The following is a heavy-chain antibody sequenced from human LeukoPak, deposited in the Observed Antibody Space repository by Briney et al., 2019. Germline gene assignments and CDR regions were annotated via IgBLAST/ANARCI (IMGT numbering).Heavy chain of an antibody. CDR1: GDSISSYF. Sequence: SETLSLTCTVSGDSISSYFWSWIRQPPGKGLEWIGYVYYSGSTNYNPSLKSRVTISVDTSKNQFSLKLSSVTAADTAVYYCARAFITMVRGDAFDIWGQGTMVTVSS. D-gene: IGHD3-10*01. V-gene: IGHV4-59*08. CDR2: VYYSGST. J-gene: IGHJ3*02. CDR3: ARAFITMVRGDAFDI.